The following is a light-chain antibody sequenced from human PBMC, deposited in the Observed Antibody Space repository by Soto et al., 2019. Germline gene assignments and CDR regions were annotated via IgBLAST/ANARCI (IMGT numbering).Light chain of an antibody. V-gene: IGKV3-20*01. J-gene: IGKJ1*01. CDR3: QQYSSSPVT. CDR2: GAS. Sequence: EIVLTHSPGTLSLSPGERATLSCRASQSLSNNYLAWYQQKPGQAPRLVTYGASSRATGIPDRFSASGSGTDFTLTISRLEPEDFAVYFCQQYSSSPVTLGQGTKVDIK. CDR1: QSLSNNY.